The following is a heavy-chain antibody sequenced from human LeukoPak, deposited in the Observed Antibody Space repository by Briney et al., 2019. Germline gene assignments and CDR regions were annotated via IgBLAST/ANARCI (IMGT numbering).Heavy chain of an antibody. D-gene: IGHD3-22*01. CDR1: GGSFSGYY. CDR2: INHSGST. V-gene: IGHV4-34*01. Sequence: PSETLSLTCAVYGGSFSGYYWSWIRQPPGKGLEWIGEINHSGSTNYNPSLKSRVTISVDTSKNQFSLKLSSVTAADTAVYYCARGPNQLRYYYDSSGPFDYWGQGTLVTVSS. CDR3: ARGPNQLRYYYDSSGPFDY. J-gene: IGHJ4*02.